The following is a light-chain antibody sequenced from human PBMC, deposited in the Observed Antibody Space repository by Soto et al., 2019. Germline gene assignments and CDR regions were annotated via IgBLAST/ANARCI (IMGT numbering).Light chain of an antibody. CDR2: EVN. Sequence: QSLLTQPASVSGSPRQSITISCTGASSDVGSYTYVSWYQQHPGKAPKLMIYEVNNRPSGVSNRFSGSKSGNTASLTISGLQAEDEADYYCSSYTSSSTIYVVGTGTKVTVL. CDR1: SSDVGSYTY. CDR3: SSYTSSSTIYV. V-gene: IGLV2-14*01. J-gene: IGLJ1*01.